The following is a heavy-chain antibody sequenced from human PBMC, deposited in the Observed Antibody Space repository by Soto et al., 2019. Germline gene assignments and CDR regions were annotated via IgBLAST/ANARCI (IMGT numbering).Heavy chain of an antibody. V-gene: IGHV4-34*01. D-gene: IGHD3-16*01. CDR3: ARPFGPTIISIRDGMDF. J-gene: IGHJ6*02. CDR2: INHSGST. CDR1: GGSFSGYY. Sequence: SETLSLTCAVYGGSFSGYYWSWIRQPPGKGLEWIGEINHSGSTNYNPSLKSRVTISVDTSKNQFSLKLSSVTAADTAVYYCARPFGPTIISIRDGMDFSGQRTTVTVS.